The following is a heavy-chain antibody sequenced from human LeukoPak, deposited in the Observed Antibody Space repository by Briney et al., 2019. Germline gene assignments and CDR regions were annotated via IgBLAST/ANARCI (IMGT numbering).Heavy chain of an antibody. CDR1: GFTFSSYA. J-gene: IGHJ4*02. D-gene: IGHD6-19*01. CDR3: AKATQLISGWYPTFDY. Sequence: GGSLRLSCAASGFTFSSYAMSWVRQAPGKGLEWVSAISGSGGSTYYADSVKGRFTISRDNSKNTLYLQMHSLRAEDTAVYYCAKATQLISGWYPTFDYWGQGTLVTVSS. V-gene: IGHV3-23*01. CDR2: ISGSGGST.